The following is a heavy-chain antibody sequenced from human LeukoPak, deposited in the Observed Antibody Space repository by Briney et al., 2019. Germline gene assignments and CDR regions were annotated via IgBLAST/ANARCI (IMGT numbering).Heavy chain of an antibody. V-gene: IGHV4-34*01. CDR3: ARGQYRRDY. CDR2: INHSGIT. J-gene: IGHJ4*02. CDR1: GGSFSGYF. D-gene: IGHD2/OR15-2a*01. Sequence: SETLSLTCAVYGGSFSGYFWSWIRQPPGKGLEWIGEINHSGITYYNPPLKSRVTISVDTSKNQFSLMVTSVTAADTAVYYCARGQYRRDYWGQGTLVTVSS.